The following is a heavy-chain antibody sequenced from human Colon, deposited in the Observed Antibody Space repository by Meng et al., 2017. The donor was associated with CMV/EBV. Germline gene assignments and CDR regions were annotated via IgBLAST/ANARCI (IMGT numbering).Heavy chain of an antibody. CDR3: AREGGSRGNYYGMDV. Sequence: GESLKISCEASGIAFISYAFHWVRQAPGKGLVWVAVLSYDENIKHYAESVRGRFTISRDNSKNTLFLQMNSLRPEDTAIYYCAREGGSRGNYYGMDVWGQGTTVTVSS. J-gene: IGHJ6*02. CDR1: GIAFISYA. V-gene: IGHV3-30*04. D-gene: IGHD3-16*01. CDR2: LSYDENIK.